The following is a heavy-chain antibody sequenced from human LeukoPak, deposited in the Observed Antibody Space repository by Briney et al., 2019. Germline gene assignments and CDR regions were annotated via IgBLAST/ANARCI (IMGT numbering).Heavy chain of an antibody. D-gene: IGHD3-10*01. CDR1: GYTFTGYY. V-gene: IGHV1-2*02. CDR3: ARDRPLDADDYYGFYYFDC. CDR2: INPNSGGT. Sequence: GASVKGSCKASGYTFTGYYMHWVRQAPGQGLEWMGWINPNSGGTNHAQKFQGRVTMTRDTSISTAYMELSRLRSDDTAVYYCARDRPLDADDYYGFYYFDCWGQGTLVTVSS. J-gene: IGHJ4*02.